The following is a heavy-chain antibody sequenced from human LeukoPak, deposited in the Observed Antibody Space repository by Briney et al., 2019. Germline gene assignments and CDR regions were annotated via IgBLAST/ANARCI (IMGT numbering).Heavy chain of an antibody. CDR1: GYTFTSYY. CDR3: ARGCCEGSIEVAGHDY. D-gene: IGHD6-19*01. V-gene: IGHV1-46*01. J-gene: IGHJ4*02. Sequence: ASVKVSCKAAGYTFTSYYMHWVRQAPGQGLEWMGIINPSGGSTSYTQKFQDRVTVTRDTSTNTVYMELSGLRYEDTAVYYCARGCCEGSIEVAGHDYWSQGTLVFVSS. CDR2: INPSGGST.